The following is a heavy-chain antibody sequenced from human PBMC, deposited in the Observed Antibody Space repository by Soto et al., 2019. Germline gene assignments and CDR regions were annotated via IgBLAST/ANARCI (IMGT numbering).Heavy chain of an antibody. CDR1: GGSISSHY. D-gene: IGHD2-15*01. J-gene: IGHJ4*02. CDR3: ARASRIAAIVDY. V-gene: IGHV4-59*11. Sequence: SETLSLTCTVSGGSISSHYWSWIRQPPGKGLEWIGYIYYSGSTNYNPSLKSRVTISVDTSKNQFSLKLSSVTAADTAVYYCARASRIAAIVDYWGQGTLVTISS. CDR2: IYYSGST.